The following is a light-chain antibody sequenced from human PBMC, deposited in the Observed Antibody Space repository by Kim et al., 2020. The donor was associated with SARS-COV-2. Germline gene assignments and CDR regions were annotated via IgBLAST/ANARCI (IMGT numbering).Light chain of an antibody. J-gene: IGKJ2*03. CDR2: AAS. CDR3: QQSYSTLRRS. CDR1: QSISSY. Sequence: DIQMTQSPSSLSASVGDRVTITCRASQSISSYLNWYQQKPGKVPKLLIYAASSLQSGVPSRFSGSGSGTDFTLTISSLQPEDFATYYCQQSYSTLRRSFGQGTKLEI. V-gene: IGKV1-39*01.